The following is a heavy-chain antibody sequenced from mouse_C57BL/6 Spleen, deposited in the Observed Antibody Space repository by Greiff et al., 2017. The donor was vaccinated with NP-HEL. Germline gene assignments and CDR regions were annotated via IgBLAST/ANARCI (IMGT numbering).Heavy chain of an antibody. CDR1: GFTFTDYY. CDR2: IRNKANGYTT. J-gene: IGHJ2*01. Sequence: EVKLMESGGGLVQPGGSLSLSCAASGFTFTDYYMSWVRQPPGKALEWLGFIRNKANGYTTEYSASVKGRFTISRDNSHSILYLQMNALRAEDSATYYCARSFYSNYDYWGQGTTLTVSS. D-gene: IGHD2-5*01. CDR3: ARSFYSNYDY. V-gene: IGHV7-3*01.